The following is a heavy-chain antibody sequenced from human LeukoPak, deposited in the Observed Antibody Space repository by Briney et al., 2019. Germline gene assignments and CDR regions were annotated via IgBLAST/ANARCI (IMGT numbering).Heavy chain of an antibody. D-gene: IGHD5-24*01. J-gene: IGHJ4*02. CDR1: GYTFSSYE. CDR3: ARGEYHQDGIGTNRFDN. CDR2: ISSSGSTI. V-gene: IGHV3-48*03. Sequence: GGSLRLSCAASGYTFSSYEMNWVRQAPGKGLEWVSYISSSGSTIYYADSVKGRFTISRDNAKNSLYLQMNSLRAEDTAVYYCARGEYHQDGIGTNRFDNWGQGALVTVSS.